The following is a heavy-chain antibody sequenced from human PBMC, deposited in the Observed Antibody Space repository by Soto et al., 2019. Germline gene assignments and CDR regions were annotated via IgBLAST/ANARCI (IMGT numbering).Heavy chain of an antibody. Sequence: SETLSLTCTVYGDSITNNHWWRWVRQPPGKRPELRGEICHTGIANYNPSLESRVALSVDKSKNQFSLRLTSVTAADTAVYYCVSKFGPSYYGLDVWGQRTTVTVSS. CDR3: VSKFGPSYYGLDV. CDR2: ICHTGIA. D-gene: IGHD3-16*01. J-gene: IGHJ6*02. CDR1: GDSITNNHW. V-gene: IGHV4-4*02.